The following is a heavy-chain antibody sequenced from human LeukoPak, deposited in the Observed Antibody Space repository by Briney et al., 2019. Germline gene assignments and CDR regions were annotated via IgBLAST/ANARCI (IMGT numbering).Heavy chain of an antibody. CDR1: GFTFTDYW. D-gene: IGHD3-3*01. Sequence: GGSLRLSCAASGFTFTDYWMTWVRQAPGKGLEWVANIKQDASEKYYVDSLKGRFTISRDNAKNSLYLQMNSLRAEDTALYYCAKGSPYYDFWSGYFYGPQTNWFDPWGQGTLVTVSS. CDR3: AKGSPYYDFWSGYFYGPQTNWFDP. CDR2: IKQDASEK. V-gene: IGHV3-7*03. J-gene: IGHJ5*02.